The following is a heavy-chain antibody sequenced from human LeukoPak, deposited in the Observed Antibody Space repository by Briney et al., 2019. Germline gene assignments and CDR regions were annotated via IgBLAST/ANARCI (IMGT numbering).Heavy chain of an antibody. CDR3: AKDRLAAAGTGGRYYYGMDV. CDR2: ISWDGGST. D-gene: IGHD6-13*01. Sequence: GGSLRLSCAASGFTFDDYAIHWVRQAPGKGLEWVSLISWDGGSTYYADSVKGRFTISRDNSKNSLYLQMNSLRAEDTALYYCAKDRLAAAGTGGRYYYGMDVWGKGTTVTVSS. V-gene: IGHV3-43D*04. J-gene: IGHJ6*04. CDR1: GFTFDDYA.